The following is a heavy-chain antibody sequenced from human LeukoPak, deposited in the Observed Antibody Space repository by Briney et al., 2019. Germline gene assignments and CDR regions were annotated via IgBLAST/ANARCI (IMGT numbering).Heavy chain of an antibody. CDR3: AISPRQLVVVVAGTPRDY. Sequence: GGSLRLSCAASGFTFSSYAMSWVRQAPGKGLEWVSAISGSGGSTYYADSVKGRFTISRGNSKNTLYLQMNSLRAEDTAVYYCAISPRQLVVVVAGTPRDYWGQGTLVTVSS. D-gene: IGHD2-15*01. V-gene: IGHV3-23*01. CDR2: ISGSGGST. J-gene: IGHJ4*02. CDR1: GFTFSSYA.